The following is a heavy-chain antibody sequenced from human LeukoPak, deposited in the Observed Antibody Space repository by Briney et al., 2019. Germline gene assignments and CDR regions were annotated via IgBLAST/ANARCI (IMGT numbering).Heavy chain of an antibody. V-gene: IGHV3-30-3*01. CDR3: ARDAYGMDV. Sequence: LAGGSLRLSCAASGFTFRNYAMHWVRQAPGKGLEWVAHISYDANNQYYADSVKGRFTISRDNSKNTLYLQMNSLRAEDTAVYYCARDAYGMDVWGQGTTVTVSS. J-gene: IGHJ6*02. CDR1: GFTFRNYA. CDR2: ISYDANNQ.